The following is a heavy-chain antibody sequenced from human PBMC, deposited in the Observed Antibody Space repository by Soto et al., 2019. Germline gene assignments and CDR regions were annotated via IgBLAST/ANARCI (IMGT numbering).Heavy chain of an antibody. J-gene: IGHJ6*02. CDR3: ARGVGATEGYYYYYGMDV. Sequence: ALVKVSCKASGGTFSKYAISWVRQAPGQGLAWMGGIIPIFGTATYAQRFQGRVSITADESTSTAYMELSSLRSEDTAVYYCARGVGATEGYYYYYGMDVWGQGTTVTVSS. CDR2: IIPIFGTA. D-gene: IGHD1-26*01. V-gene: IGHV1-69*13. CDR1: GGTFSKYA.